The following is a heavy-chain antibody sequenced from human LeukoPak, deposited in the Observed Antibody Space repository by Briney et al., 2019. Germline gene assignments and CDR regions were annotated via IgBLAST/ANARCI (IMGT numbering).Heavy chain of an antibody. CDR3: ARGSEVGATQKNALDI. V-gene: IGHV1-2*02. Sequence: ASVKVSCKTSGYTFTGYYMHWVRQAPGQGLEWMGWINPNSGDTKYAQGFQDRVTMTRDTSITTAYMELSGLRSDDTALYYCARGSEVGATQKNALDIWGQGTMVTVSS. CDR1: GYTFTGYY. D-gene: IGHD1-26*01. CDR2: INPNSGDT. J-gene: IGHJ3*02.